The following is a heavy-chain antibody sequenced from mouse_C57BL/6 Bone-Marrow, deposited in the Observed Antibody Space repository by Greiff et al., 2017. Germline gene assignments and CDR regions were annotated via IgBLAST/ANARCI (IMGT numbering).Heavy chain of an antibody. J-gene: IGHJ3*01. CDR1: GYTFTSYW. Sequence: QVQLQQPGAELVRPGTSVKFSCQASGYTFTSYWMHWVKQRPGQGLEWIGVIDPSDSYTNYNQKFKGKATLTVDTSSSTAYMQLSSLTSEDSAVYYCARVDYDYDAWFAYWGQGALVTVSA. CDR2: IDPSDSYT. D-gene: IGHD2-4*01. V-gene: IGHV1-59*01. CDR3: ARVDYDYDAWFAY.